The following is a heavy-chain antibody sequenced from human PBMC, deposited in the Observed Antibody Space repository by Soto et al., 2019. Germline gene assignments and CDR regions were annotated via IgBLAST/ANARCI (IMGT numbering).Heavy chain of an antibody. D-gene: IGHD3-16*01. CDR2: LNPDGSVK. Sequence: EVQLVESGGGXVQPGGXXXXXXXXXXXXXSTSXXAWIRQAPGKGLEWVAELNPDGSVKTYVDAVRGRVTISRDNAKNSVYLQMNSLRVEDTAIYYCARDPYFGAIDYWGRGTLVTVSP. CDR3: ARDPYFGAIDY. V-gene: IGHV3-7*01. J-gene: IGHJ4*02. CDR1: XXXXSTSX.